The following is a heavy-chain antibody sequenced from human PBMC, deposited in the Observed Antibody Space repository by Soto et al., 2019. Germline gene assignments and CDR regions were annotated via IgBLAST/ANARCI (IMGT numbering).Heavy chain of an antibody. Sequence: GGSLRLSCAVAGFTFSSSAMNWVRQAPGKGLEWVSGISGSGGSTYHADSVKGRLTISRDNSKNTLYLKMTSLRGEDTAVYYCAKGHGYGFGYWGQGTLVTVSS. J-gene: IGHJ4*02. V-gene: IGHV3-23*01. CDR1: GFTFSSSA. CDR3: AKGHGYGFGY. CDR2: ISGSGGST. D-gene: IGHD5-18*01.